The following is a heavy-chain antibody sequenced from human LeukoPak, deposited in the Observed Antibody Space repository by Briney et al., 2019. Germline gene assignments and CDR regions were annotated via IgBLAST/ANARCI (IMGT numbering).Heavy chain of an antibody. J-gene: IGHJ4*02. CDR2: IYYSGST. V-gene: IGHV4-59*01. Sequence: PSETLSLTCTVSGGSISSYYWSWIRQPPGKGLEWIGYIYYSGSTNYNPSLKSRVTISVDTPKNQFSLKLSSVTAADTAVYYCARSLGDFWSGYYHFDYWGQGTLVTVSS. CDR3: ARSLGDFWSGYYHFDY. D-gene: IGHD3-3*01. CDR1: GGSISSYY.